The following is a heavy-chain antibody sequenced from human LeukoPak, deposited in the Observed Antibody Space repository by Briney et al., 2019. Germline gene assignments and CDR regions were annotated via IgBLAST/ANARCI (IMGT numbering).Heavy chain of an antibody. CDR3: ARLKMATISFDY. J-gene: IGHJ4*02. CDR2: ISSSSSYI. CDR1: GFTFSSYS. Sequence: PGGSLRLSCAASGFTFSSYSMNWVRQAPGKGLGWVSSISSSSSYIYYADSVKGRFTISRDNAKNSLYLQMNSLRAEDTAVYYCARLKMATISFDYWGQGTLVTVSS. V-gene: IGHV3-21*01. D-gene: IGHD5-24*01.